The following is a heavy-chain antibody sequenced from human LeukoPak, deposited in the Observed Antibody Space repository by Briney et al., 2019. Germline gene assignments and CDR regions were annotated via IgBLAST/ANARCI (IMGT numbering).Heavy chain of an antibody. D-gene: IGHD4-17*01. V-gene: IGHV4-59*01. CDR1: GGSISSYY. CDR2: IYYSGST. CDR3: AKSVTPYYFDY. J-gene: IGHJ4*02. Sequence: SETLSLTCTVSGGSISSYYWSRIRQPPGKGLEWIGYIYYSGSTNYNPSLKSRVTISVDTSKNQFSLKLSSVTAADTAVYYCAKSVTPYYFDYWGQGTLVTVSS.